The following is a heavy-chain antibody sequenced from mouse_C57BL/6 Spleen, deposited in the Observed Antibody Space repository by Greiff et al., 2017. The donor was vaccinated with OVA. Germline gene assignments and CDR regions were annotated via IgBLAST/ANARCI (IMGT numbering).Heavy chain of an antibody. CDR2: ISSGGSYT. J-gene: IGHJ3*01. Sequence: EVQLQESGGDLVKPGGSLKLSCAASGFTFSSYGMSWVRQTPDKRLEWVATISSGGSYTYYPDSVKGRFTISRDNAKNTLYLQMSSLKSEDTAMYYCGRRGGYGGCAYWGQGTLVTVSA. V-gene: IGHV5-6*01. CDR1: GFTFSSYG. D-gene: IGHD2-2*01. CDR3: GRRGGYGGCAY.